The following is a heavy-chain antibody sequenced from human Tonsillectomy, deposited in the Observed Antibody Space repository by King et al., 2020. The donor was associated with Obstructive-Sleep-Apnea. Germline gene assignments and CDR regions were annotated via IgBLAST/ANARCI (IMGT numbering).Heavy chain of an antibody. V-gene: IGHV3-21*01. CDR3: ARPPNDDLWSGSLFYFHS. Sequence: VQLVESGGGLVKPGGSLRLSCAASGFTFSHYAMNWVRQVPGKGLEWVSSISSSSSFIYYADSVEGRFTISRDNAKNSLYLQMNSLRAEDTAVYYCARPPNDDLWSGSLFYFHSWDQGTLVTVSS. J-gene: IGHJ4*02. CDR1: GFTFSHYA. D-gene: IGHD3-3*01. CDR2: ISSSSSFI.